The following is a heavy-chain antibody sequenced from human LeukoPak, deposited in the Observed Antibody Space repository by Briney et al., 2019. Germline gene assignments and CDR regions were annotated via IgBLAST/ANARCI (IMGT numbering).Heavy chain of an antibody. CDR3: ARLNGRENAFDI. CDR1: GGSISSYY. V-gene: IGHV4-59*01. CDR2: IYYSGST. D-gene: IGHD1-1*01. Sequence: SETLSLTCTVSGGSISSYYWSWIRQPPGKGLEWIGYIYYSGSTNYNPSLKSRVTISVDTSKNQFSLKLSSVTAADTAVYYCARLNGRENAFDIWGQGTMVTVSS. J-gene: IGHJ3*02.